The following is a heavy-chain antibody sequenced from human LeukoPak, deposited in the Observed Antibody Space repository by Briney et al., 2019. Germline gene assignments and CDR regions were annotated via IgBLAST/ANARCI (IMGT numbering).Heavy chain of an antibody. Sequence: PSETLSLTCSVSGDPVWSYYWTWVRQPPEKGLEWIGYVFFDGQTNYNPSVKSRVTISLDTSRSQFSLNLTSVTAADSAMYYCARGAYADRTGYNLDSWGQGTLVIVSS. CDR2: VFFDGQT. V-gene: IGHV4-59*02. J-gene: IGHJ4*02. CDR3: ARGAYADRTGYNLDS. D-gene: IGHD5-24*01. CDR1: GDPVWSYY.